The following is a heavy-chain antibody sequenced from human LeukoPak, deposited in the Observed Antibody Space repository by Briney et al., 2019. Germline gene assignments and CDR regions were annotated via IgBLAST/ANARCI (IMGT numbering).Heavy chain of an antibody. J-gene: IGHJ6*02. CDR2: INPSGGST. CDR1: GYTFTSYY. CDR3: ARDWSPILGGPYYGMDV. D-gene: IGHD2-21*01. V-gene: IGHV1-46*01. Sequence: ASVKVSCKASGYTFTSYYMHWVRQAPGQGLEWMGIINPSGGSTSYAQKFQGRVTMTRDTSTSTVYMELSSLRSEDTAVYYCARDWSPILGGPYYGMDVWGQGTTVTVS.